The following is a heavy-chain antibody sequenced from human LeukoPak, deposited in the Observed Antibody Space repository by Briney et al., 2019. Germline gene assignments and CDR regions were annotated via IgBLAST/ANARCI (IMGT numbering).Heavy chain of an antibody. J-gene: IGHJ4*02. CDR3: ARFLRVTGTYHFDS. V-gene: IGHV4-61*01. Sequence: SETLSLTCTVSGGSVSSSSYYWSWIRQPPGKGLEWIGYIYYSGSTNHNPSLKSRVTISLDTSKNQFSLKLTSVTAADTAVYYCARFLRVTGTYHFDSWGQGSLVTASS. CDR1: GGSVSSSSYY. D-gene: IGHD1-26*01. CDR2: IYYSGST.